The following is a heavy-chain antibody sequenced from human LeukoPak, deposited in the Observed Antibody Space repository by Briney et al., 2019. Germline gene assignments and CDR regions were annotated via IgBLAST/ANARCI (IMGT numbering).Heavy chain of an antibody. CDR3: AKVGYSYGHLDY. J-gene: IGHJ4*02. CDR2: ISWNSGSI. Sequence: GGSLRLSCAASGFTFDDYAMHWVRQAPGKGLEGVSSISWNSGSIGYADSVKGRFTISRDNAKNSLYLQMNSLRAEDTALYYCAKVGYSYGHLDYWGQGTLVTVSS. D-gene: IGHD5-18*01. V-gene: IGHV3-9*01. CDR1: GFTFDDYA.